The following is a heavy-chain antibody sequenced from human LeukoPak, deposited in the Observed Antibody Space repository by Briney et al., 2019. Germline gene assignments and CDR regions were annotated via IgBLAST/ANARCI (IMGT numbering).Heavy chain of an antibody. CDR3: VRERNNFWSGHHSIFDS. D-gene: IGHD3-3*01. CDR1: GFIFSDHW. V-gene: IGHV3-74*01. J-gene: IGHJ4*02. CDR2: INYDGSST. Sequence: GGSLRLSCAASGFIFSDHWMHWVRQAPGKGLVWLSRINYDGSSTIYADSVKGRFTFSRDNAENTLFLEMSSLRVEDTAVYYCVRERNNFWSGHHSIFDSWGQGTLVTVSS.